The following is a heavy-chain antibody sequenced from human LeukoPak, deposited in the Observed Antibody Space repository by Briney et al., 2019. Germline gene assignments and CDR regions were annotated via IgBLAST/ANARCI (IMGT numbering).Heavy chain of an antibody. J-gene: IGHJ4*02. Sequence: GGSLRLSCATSGFPFSSYSLHWVRQAPVKGLEWVALISYAGGNKYYADSVKGRFTISRDNSRNTLYLQMNSLRAEDTAVYYCARDGYSYGREYYFDYWGQGTLVTVSS. CDR2: ISYAGGNK. CDR1: GFPFSSYS. D-gene: IGHD5-18*01. V-gene: IGHV3-30-3*01. CDR3: ARDGYSYGREYYFDY.